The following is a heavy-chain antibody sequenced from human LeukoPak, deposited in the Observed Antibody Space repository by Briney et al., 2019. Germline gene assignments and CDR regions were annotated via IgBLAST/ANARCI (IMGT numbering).Heavy chain of an antibody. V-gene: IGHV3-72*01. Sequence: PGGSLRLSCAASGFTFSDHYMDWVRQAPGKGLEWVGRTRNRANSYTIEYAASMKGRFTISRDDSKNSLYLQMSSLKPEDTAMYFCARGYDNRNWRAIDNWGQGTLVTGSS. CDR3: ARGYDNRNWRAIDN. CDR2: TRNRANSYTI. J-gene: IGHJ4*02. CDR1: GFTFSDHY. D-gene: IGHD3-22*01.